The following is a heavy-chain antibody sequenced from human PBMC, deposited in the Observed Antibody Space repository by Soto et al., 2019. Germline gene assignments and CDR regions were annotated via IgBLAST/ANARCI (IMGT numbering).Heavy chain of an antibody. D-gene: IGHD2-2*01. Sequence: ASVKVSCKASGYTFTSYGISWVRPAPGQGLEWMGWISAYNGNTNYAQKLQGRVTMTTDTSTSTAYMELRSLRSDDTAVYYCARDTHIVVVPAALEGFDYWGQGTLVTVSS. CDR3: ARDTHIVVVPAALEGFDY. J-gene: IGHJ4*02. CDR1: GYTFTSYG. CDR2: ISAYNGNT. V-gene: IGHV1-18*01.